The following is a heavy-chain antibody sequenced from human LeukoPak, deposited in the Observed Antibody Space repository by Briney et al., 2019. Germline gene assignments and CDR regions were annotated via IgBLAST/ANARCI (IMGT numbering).Heavy chain of an antibody. CDR3: ARDVHYDFWSGRNLEAFDI. CDR1: GGSISSGGDY. V-gene: IGHV4-31*03. CDR2: IYYSGST. J-gene: IGHJ3*02. D-gene: IGHD3-3*01. Sequence: SETLSLTCTVSGGSISSGGDYWSWIRQHPGKGLEWIGYIYYSGSTYYNPSLKSRVTISVDTSKNQFSLKLSSVTAAGTAVYYCARDVHYDFWSGRNLEAFDIWGQGTMVTVSS.